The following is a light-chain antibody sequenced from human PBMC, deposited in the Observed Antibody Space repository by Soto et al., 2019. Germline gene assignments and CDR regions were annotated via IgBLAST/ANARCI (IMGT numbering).Light chain of an antibody. CDR1: QSVSSN. Sequence: EIVMTQSPATLSVSPMEIATLSCMASQSVSSNLAWYQQKPGQAPRLLIYGASTRATGIPARFSGSGSGTEFTLTISSLQSEDFAVYFCQQYNNWPFSFGQGTRLEIK. V-gene: IGKV3-15*01. J-gene: IGKJ5*01. CDR2: GAS. CDR3: QQYNNWPFS.